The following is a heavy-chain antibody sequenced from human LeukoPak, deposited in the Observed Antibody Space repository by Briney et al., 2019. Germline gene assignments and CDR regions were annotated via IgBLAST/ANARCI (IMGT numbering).Heavy chain of an antibody. CDR1: GYTFTNYW. CDR3: ARSYGDHEAFDI. Sequence: GESLKISCKGSGYTFTNYWIGWVRQMPGKGLEWMGIIYPGDSDTKYSPSFQGQVTISADKSITTAYLQWNGLKASDTAMYYCARSYGDHEAFDIWGQGTMVTVSS. CDR2: IYPGDSDT. D-gene: IGHD4-17*01. J-gene: IGHJ3*02. V-gene: IGHV5-51*01.